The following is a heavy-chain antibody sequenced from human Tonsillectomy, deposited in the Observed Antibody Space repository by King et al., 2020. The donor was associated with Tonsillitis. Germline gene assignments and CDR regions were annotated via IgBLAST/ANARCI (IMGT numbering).Heavy chain of an antibody. D-gene: IGHD6-19*01. V-gene: IGHV1-18*01. J-gene: IGHJ4*02. CDR3: ARDHRVISVAGGIGY. CDR1: GYTFTSFG. CDR2: ISGYNGNT. Sequence: QLVQSGAEVKKSGASVKVSCKASGYTFTSFGISWVRQAPGQGLEWMGWISGYNGNTNYAQKLQDRVTMTTDTSTSTAYMELRSLRSDDTAVYYCARDHRVISVAGGIGYWGQGTLVIVSS.